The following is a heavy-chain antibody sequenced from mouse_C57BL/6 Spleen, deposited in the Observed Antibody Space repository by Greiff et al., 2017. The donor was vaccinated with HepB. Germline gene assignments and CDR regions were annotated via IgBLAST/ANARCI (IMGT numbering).Heavy chain of an antibody. V-gene: IGHV1-55*01. D-gene: IGHD1-1*01. CDR3: ARSSYYYGSSLFAY. CDR1: GYTFTSYW. CDR2: IYPGSGST. Sequence: QVQLQQPGAELVKPGASVKMSCKASGYTFTSYWITWVKQRPGQGLEWIGDIYPGSGSTNYNEKFKSKATLTVEPSSSTAYMQLSSLTSDDSAVYYCARSSYYYGSSLFAYWGQGTLVTVSA. J-gene: IGHJ3*01.